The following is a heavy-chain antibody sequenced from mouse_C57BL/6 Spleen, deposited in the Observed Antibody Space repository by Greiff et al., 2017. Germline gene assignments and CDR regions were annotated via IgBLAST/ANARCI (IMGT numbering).Heavy chain of an antibody. CDR3: ARSPPYAMDY. J-gene: IGHJ4*01. V-gene: IGHV1-82*01. CDR2: IYPGDGDT. Sequence: VMLVESGPELVKPGASVKISCKASGYAFSSSWMNWVKQRPGKGLEWIGRIYPGDGDTNYNGKFKGKATLTADKSSSTAYMQLSSLTSEDSAVYFCARSPPYAMDYWGQGTSVTVSS. CDR1: GYAFSSSW.